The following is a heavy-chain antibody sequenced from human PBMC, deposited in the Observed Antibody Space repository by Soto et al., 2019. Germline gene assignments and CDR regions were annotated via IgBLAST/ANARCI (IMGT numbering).Heavy chain of an antibody. D-gene: IGHD3-10*01. J-gene: IGHJ4*02. V-gene: IGHV4-34*01. CDR2: INHSGST. CDR1: GGSFSGYY. Sequence: SETLSLTCAVYGGSFSGYYWSWIRQPPGKGLEWIGEINHSGSTNYNPSLKSRVTISVDTSKNQFSLKLSSVTAADTAVYYCARVPVLLWFGELSTTIFDYWGQGTLVTVSS. CDR3: ARVPVLLWFGELSTTIFDY.